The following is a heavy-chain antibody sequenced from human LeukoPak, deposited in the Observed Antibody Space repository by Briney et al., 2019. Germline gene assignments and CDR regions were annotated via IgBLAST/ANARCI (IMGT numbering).Heavy chain of an antibody. V-gene: IGHV4-59*01. CDR2: IYYSGST. CDR3: ASIHPNFDY. Sequence: PSETLSLTCTVSGGSISSYYWSWIRQPPGKGPEWIGYIYYSGSTNYNPSLKSRVTISVDTSKNQFSLKLSSVTAADTAVYYCASIHPNFDYWGQGTLVTVSS. J-gene: IGHJ4*02. CDR1: GGSISSYY. D-gene: IGHD2-2*02.